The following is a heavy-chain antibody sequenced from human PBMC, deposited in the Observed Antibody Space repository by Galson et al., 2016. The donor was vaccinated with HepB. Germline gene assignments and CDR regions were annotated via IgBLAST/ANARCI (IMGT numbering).Heavy chain of an antibody. CDR3: TSAPLLPYGTNVRGWFDP. CDR2: FDPEDGKM. Sequence: SVKVSCKVSGSTLNELSIHWVRQAPGKGLELMGGFDPEDGKMIYAQRFRGRVTMTEDTSTDTAYMELSSLRSEDTAIYYCTSAPLLPYGTNVRGWFDPWGQGTLVIVSS. V-gene: IGHV1-24*01. D-gene: IGHD4-17*01. J-gene: IGHJ5*02. CDR1: GSTLNELS.